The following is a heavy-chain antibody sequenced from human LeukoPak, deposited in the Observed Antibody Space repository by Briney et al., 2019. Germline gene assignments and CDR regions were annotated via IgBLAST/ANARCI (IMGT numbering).Heavy chain of an antibody. V-gene: IGHV4-4*02. CDR1: GGSISSSVW. J-gene: IGHJ6*03. D-gene: IGHD3-3*01. Sequence: SQTLSLTCAVSGGSISSSVWWSWVRQPPGKGLEGLGEVNHSGSTNYNPSLKSRVTISVDKSKNQFSLKLSSVTAADTAVYYCANHLPPWSGVLPGDYYYMDVWGKGTTVTVSS. CDR2: VNHSGST. CDR3: ANHLPPWSGVLPGDYYYMDV.